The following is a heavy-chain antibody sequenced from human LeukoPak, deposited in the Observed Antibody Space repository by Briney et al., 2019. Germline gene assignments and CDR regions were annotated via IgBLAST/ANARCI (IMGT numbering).Heavy chain of an antibody. CDR1: GFTFSSYA. CDR3: ARERQLVYCDY. D-gene: IGHD6-13*01. J-gene: IGHJ4*02. V-gene: IGHV3-30-3*01. Sequence: GGSLRLSCAASGFTFSSYAMSWVRQAPGKGLEWVAVISYDGSNKYYADSVKGRFTISRDNSKNTLYLQMNSLRAEDTAVYYCARERQLVYCDYWGQGTLVTVSS. CDR2: ISYDGSNK.